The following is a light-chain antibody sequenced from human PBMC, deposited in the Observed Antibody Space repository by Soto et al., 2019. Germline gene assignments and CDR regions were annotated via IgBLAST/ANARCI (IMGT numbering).Light chain of an antibody. V-gene: IGLV1-40*01. CDR2: ANN. CDR3: QSYDSSLSGSGV. J-gene: IGLJ3*02. Sequence: QSALTQPPSVSGAPGQRVTISCSGSSSNIGAGYDVHWYQQLPGTAPKLLISANNIRPSGVPDRFSGSKSGTSASLAITGLQAEDEAYYYCQSYDSSLSGSGVFGGGTKLTVL. CDR1: SSNIGAGYD.